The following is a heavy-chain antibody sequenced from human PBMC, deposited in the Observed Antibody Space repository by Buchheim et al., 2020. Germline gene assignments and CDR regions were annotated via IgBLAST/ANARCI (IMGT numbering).Heavy chain of an antibody. Sequence: EVQLVESGGGLVQPGGSLRLPCAASGFTFSYYWMSWVRQAPGKGLEWVANIKQDGSEKYYVDSVKGRFTISRDNAKNSLYLQMNSLRAEDTAVYYCARVSSFNGFDPWGQGTL. CDR3: ARVSSFNGFDP. D-gene: IGHD2-15*01. CDR2: IKQDGSEK. V-gene: IGHV3-7*01. CDR1: GFTFSYYW. J-gene: IGHJ5*02.